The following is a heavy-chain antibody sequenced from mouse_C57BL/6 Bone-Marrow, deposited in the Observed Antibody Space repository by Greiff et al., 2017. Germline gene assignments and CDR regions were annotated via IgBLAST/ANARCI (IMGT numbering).Heavy chain of an antibody. Sequence: EVKLQESGAELVRPGASVKLSCTASGFNIKDDYMHWVKQRPEQGLEWIGWIDPENGDTEYASKFPGQATITADTSSNTAYLQLSSLTSEDTAVYYCTPFYYGNYGYAMDYWGQGTSVTVSS. CDR1: GFNIKDDY. CDR2: IDPENGDT. J-gene: IGHJ4*01. CDR3: TPFYYGNYGYAMDY. V-gene: IGHV14-4*01. D-gene: IGHD2-1*01.